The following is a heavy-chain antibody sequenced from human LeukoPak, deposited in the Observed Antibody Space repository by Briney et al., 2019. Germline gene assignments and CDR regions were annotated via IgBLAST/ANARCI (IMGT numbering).Heavy chain of an antibody. CDR3: AKTNWGYYFDY. CDR1: GLTVSSNY. Sequence: GGSLRLSCAASGLTVSSNYMSWVRQAPGKGLEWVSVIYSGESTYYADSVKGRFTISRDNSKNTLYLQMNSLRAEDTAVYYCAKTNWGYYFDYWGQGILVTVSS. CDR2: IYSGEST. V-gene: IGHV3-53*01. J-gene: IGHJ4*02. D-gene: IGHD7-27*01.